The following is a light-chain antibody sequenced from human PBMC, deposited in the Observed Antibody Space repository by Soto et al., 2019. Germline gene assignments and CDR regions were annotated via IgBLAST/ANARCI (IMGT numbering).Light chain of an antibody. Sequence: QSALTQPPSASGSPGQSVTISCTGTSSDVGGYNYVSWYQQYPGKAPKLMIYEVNKRPSGVPDRFSGSKSGNTASLTVSGLQAEDEADYYCSSYGGYYNYIFGTGTRSPP. V-gene: IGLV2-8*01. J-gene: IGLJ1*01. CDR3: SSYGGYYNYI. CDR1: SSDVGGYNY. CDR2: EVN.